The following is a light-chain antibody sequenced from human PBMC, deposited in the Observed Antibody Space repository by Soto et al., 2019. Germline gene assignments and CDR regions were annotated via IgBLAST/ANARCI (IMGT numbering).Light chain of an antibody. Sequence: EIVLMQSPGTLSLSPGERATLSCRASQSVSSSYLAWYQQKPGQAPRLLIYGASSRATGIPDRFSGSGSGTDFTLTISRLEPEYFAVYYCQQYGSSPPITFGQGTRLEIK. CDR2: GAS. V-gene: IGKV3-20*01. CDR3: QQYGSSPPIT. CDR1: QSVSSSY. J-gene: IGKJ5*01.